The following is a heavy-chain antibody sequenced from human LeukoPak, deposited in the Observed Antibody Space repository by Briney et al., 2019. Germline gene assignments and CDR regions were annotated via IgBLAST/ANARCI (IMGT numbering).Heavy chain of an antibody. CDR2: ISAYNGNT. CDR1: GYTFTSYG. CDR3: AREEQWLARNGMDV. Sequence: GASVKVSCKASGYTFTSYGISWVRQAPGQGLEWMAWISAYNGNTNYAQKLQGRVTMTTDTSTSTAYMELRSLRSDDTAVYYCAREEQWLARNGMDVWGQGTTVTVSS. J-gene: IGHJ6*02. D-gene: IGHD6-19*01. V-gene: IGHV1-18*01.